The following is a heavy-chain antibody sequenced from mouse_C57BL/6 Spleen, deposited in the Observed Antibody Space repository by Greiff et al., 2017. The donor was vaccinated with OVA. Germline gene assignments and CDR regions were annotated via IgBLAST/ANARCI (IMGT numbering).Heavy chain of an antibody. CDR1: GYTFTDYN. CDR3: ARDGNYWYYFDY. CDR2: INPNNGGT. J-gene: IGHJ2*01. D-gene: IGHD2-1*01. Sequence: VHVKQSGPELVKPGASVKMSCKASGYTFTDYNMHWVKQSHGKSLEWIGYINPNNGGTSYNQKFKGKATLTVNKSSSIAYMELRSLTTEDTAVYYCARDGNYWYYFDYWGQGTTLTVSS. V-gene: IGHV1-22*01.